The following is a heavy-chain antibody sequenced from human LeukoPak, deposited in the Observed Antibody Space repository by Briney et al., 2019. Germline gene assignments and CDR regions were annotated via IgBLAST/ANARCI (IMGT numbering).Heavy chain of an antibody. V-gene: IGHV1-2*02. CDR3: ARDRGYSYDPGYYFDY. CDR1: GGTFSSYA. CDR2: VNPNSGGT. J-gene: IGHJ4*02. D-gene: IGHD5-18*01. Sequence: ASVKVSCKASGGTFSSYAISWVRQAPGQGLEWMEWVNPNSGGTNYAQKFQGRVTMTRDTSISTAYMELSRLRSDDTAVYYCARDRGYSYDPGYYFDYWGQGTLVTVSS.